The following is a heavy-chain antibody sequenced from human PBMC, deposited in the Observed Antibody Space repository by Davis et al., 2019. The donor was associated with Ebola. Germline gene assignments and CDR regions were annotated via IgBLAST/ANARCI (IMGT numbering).Heavy chain of an antibody. Sequence: GGSLRLSCAASGFTFSNHAMTWVRQAPGKGLEWVSSITASGRTTYYAASVEGRFTISRDNSKNTLSLQMNSVRGEDTAVYYCAKDKGFWVPPDWFGPWGQGVQVTVSS. D-gene: IGHD3-16*01. V-gene: IGHV3-23*01. CDR3: AKDKGFWVPPDWFGP. J-gene: IGHJ5*02. CDR1: GFTFSNHA. CDR2: ITASGRTT.